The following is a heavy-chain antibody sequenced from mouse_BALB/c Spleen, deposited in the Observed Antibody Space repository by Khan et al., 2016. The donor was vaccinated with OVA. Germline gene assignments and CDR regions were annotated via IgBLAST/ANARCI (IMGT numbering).Heavy chain of an antibody. CDR2: INTYTGEP. CDR1: GYTFKNHG. V-gene: IGHV9-3-1*01. J-gene: IGHJ4*01. Sequence: QIQLVQSGPELKKPGETVKISCKASGYTFKNHGMNWVKQAPGKGLKWMGWINTYTGEPTYVADFKGRFAFSLEPSARTAYLPINNLKNEHTAPYFCSRPPFFSYVMVYWGQGTSVTVSS. CDR3: SRPPFFSYVMVY.